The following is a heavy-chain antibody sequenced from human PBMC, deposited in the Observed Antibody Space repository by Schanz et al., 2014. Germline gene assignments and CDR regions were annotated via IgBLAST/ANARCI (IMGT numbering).Heavy chain of an antibody. CDR1: GFIVRSNY. D-gene: IGHD6-25*01. CDR2: IKGKTDGGTA. V-gene: IGHV3-15*01. Sequence: EVQLVESGGGLVQPGGSLRLSCAVSGFIVRSNYMTWVRQAPGKGLEWVGRIKGKTDGGTADYAAPMKGRFTISRDDSKNTLFLQMNSLRPEDTAVYYCAKVRYSSGWRGDYFDEWGQGTLXTVAS. CDR3: AKVRYSSGWRGDYFDE. J-gene: IGHJ4*02.